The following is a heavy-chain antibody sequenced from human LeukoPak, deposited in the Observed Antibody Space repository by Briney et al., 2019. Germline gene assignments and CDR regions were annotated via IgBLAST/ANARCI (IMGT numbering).Heavy chain of an antibody. D-gene: IGHD1-14*01. Sequence: PGGSLRLSCAASGFTFSSYVMSWVRPAPGKGLEWVSTIGGSGGTTYYVDSVKGRFTISRDNARNSLYLQMNSLRAEDTALYYCARTLRLGTPRAFDIWGRGTMVTVSS. CDR2: IGGSGGTT. CDR3: ARTLRLGTPRAFDI. CDR1: GFTFSSYV. J-gene: IGHJ3*02. V-gene: IGHV3-23*01.